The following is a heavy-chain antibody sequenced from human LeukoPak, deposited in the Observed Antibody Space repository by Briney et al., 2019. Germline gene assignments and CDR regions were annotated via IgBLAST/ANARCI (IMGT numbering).Heavy chain of an antibody. D-gene: IGHD6-13*01. CDR1: GYTFTTYD. V-gene: IGHV1-8*01. J-gene: IGHJ6*03. CDR3: ARGVKRGGIAARVLYYYYYMDV. CDR2: MNPNSGNT. Sequence: ASVKVSCKTSGYTFTTYDINWVRQATGQGLEWMGWMNPNSGNTGYAQKFQGRVTITRNTSISTAYMELSSLRSEDTAVYYCARGVKRGGIAARVLYYYYYMDVWGKGTTVTVSS.